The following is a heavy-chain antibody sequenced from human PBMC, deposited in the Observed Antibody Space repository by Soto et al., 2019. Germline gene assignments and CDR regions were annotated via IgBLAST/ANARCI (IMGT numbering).Heavy chain of an antibody. CDR3: ARGLRASFGVRLSYTYYGMDV. CDR2: ISQSGST. D-gene: IGHD3-10*01. J-gene: IGHJ6*02. CDR1: GGSSSDYY. Sequence: SETLSLTCGVYGGSSSDYYWGWIRQPPGQGLEYIGEISQSGSTNYNSSLKSRVTISIDTSKSQFSLKLSSVTAADTAVYFCARGLRASFGVRLSYTYYGMDVWGQGTTVTVSS. V-gene: IGHV4-34*01.